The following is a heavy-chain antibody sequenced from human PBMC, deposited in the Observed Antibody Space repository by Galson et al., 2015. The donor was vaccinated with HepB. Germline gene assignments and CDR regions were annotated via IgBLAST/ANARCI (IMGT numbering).Heavy chain of an antibody. J-gene: IGHJ3*02. CDR1: GFTFSSYW. CDR2: INSDGSST. D-gene: IGHD3-10*01. Sequence: SLRLSCAASGFTFSSYWMHWVRQAPGKGLVWVSRINSDGSSTSYADSVKGRFTISRDNAKNTLYLQMNSLRAEDTAVYYCARDLSLLWFGESYDAFDIWGQGTMVTVSS. V-gene: IGHV3-74*01. CDR3: ARDLSLLWFGESYDAFDI.